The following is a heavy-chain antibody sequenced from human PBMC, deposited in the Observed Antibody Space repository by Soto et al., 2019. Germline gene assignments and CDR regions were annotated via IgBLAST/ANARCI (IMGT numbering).Heavy chain of an antibody. D-gene: IGHD3-3*01. Sequence: GGSLRLSCAASGFTFSSYAMSWVRQAPGKGLEWVSAISGSGGSTYYADSVKGRFTISRDNSKNTLYLQMNSLRAEDTAVYYCAAINVLRFLEWLPHPRPWGQGTLVTVSS. CDR1: GFTFSSYA. CDR3: AAINVLRFLEWLPHPRP. V-gene: IGHV3-23*01. CDR2: ISGSGGST. J-gene: IGHJ5*02.